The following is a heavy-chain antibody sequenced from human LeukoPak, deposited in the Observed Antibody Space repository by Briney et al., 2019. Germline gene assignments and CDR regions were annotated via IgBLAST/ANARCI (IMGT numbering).Heavy chain of an antibody. CDR2: IGFTGTYI. D-gene: IGHD2-2*01. J-gene: IGHJ5*02. CDR1: GFTFSSYS. Sequence: PGGSLRLPCAASGFTFSSYSMNWIRQAPGKGLEWVSSIGFTGTYIYYADSVRGRFTISRDNAKNSLYLQTNSLRAEDTAVYYCARDLGGLPVAIPSWLDPWGQGTLVTVSS. V-gene: IGHV3-21*01. CDR3: ARDLGGLPVAIPSWLDP.